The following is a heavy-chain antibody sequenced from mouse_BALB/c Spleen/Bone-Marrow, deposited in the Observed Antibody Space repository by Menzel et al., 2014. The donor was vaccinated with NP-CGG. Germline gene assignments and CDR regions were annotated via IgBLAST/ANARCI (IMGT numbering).Heavy chain of an antibody. J-gene: IGHJ2*01. CDR3: ARSRDYYGNSLDY. D-gene: IGHD2-1*01. V-gene: IGHV3-8*02. Sequence: EVQLQQSGPSLVKPSQTLSLTCSVTGDSITSGYWNWIRKFPGNKLEYMGYISYSGSTYYNPSLKSRISITRDTSKNQYYLQWNSVTTENTATYYCARSRDYYGNSLDYWGQGTTLTVSS. CDR2: ISYSGST. CDR1: GDSITSGY.